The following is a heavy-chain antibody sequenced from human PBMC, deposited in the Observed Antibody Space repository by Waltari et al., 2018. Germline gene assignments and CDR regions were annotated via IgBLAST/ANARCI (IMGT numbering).Heavy chain of an antibody. J-gene: IGHJ4*02. D-gene: IGHD4-17*01. CDR1: GFSLSTSGMC. V-gene: IGHV2-70*15. CDR3: ARIYYGDYYFDY. Sequence: QVTLRESGPALVKPTQTLTLTCTFSGFSLSTSGMCVSWIRQPPGKALEWLARIDWDDDKYYSTYLKTRLNISKDTSKNQVVLTMTNMDPVDTATYYCARIYYGDYYFDYWGQGTLVTVSS. CDR2: IDWDDDK.